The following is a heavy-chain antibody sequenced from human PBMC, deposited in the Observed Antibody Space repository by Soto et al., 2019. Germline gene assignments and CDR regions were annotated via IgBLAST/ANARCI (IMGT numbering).Heavy chain of an antibody. CDR2: ISGSGGST. J-gene: IGHJ6*02. CDR1: GFTFSSYA. CDR3: AKWVAAAGRDYYYGMDV. D-gene: IGHD6-13*01. V-gene: IGHV3-23*01. Sequence: EVQLLESGGGLVQPGGSLRLSCAASGFTFSSYAMSWVRQAPGKGLEWVSAISGSGGSTYYADSVKGRFTISRDNSKNTLYLKMNSLRAEDTAVYYCAKWVAAAGRDYYYGMDVWCQGTTVTVSS.